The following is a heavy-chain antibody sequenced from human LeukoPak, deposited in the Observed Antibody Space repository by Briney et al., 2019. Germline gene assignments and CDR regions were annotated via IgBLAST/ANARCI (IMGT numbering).Heavy chain of an antibody. J-gene: IGHJ4*02. D-gene: IGHD2-15*01. CDR2: INRSGST. CDR3: AKESCSGGSCYIFDY. CDR1: GGSFSGYY. V-gene: IGHV4-34*01. Sequence: SETLSLTCGVYGGSFSGYYWSWIRQPPGKGLEWIGEINRSGSTNYNPSLKSRVTISVDTSKNQFSLKLSSVTAADTAVYYCAKESCSGGSCYIFDYWGQGTLVTVSS.